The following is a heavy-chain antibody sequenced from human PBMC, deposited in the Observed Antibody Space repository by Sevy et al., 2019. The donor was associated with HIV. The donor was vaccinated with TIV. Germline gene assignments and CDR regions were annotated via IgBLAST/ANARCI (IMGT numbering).Heavy chain of an antibody. J-gene: IGHJ4*02. D-gene: IGHD6-13*01. V-gene: IGHV3-74*01. CDR3: ARGAAAGTFDY. CDR2: VNSDGSST. Sequence: GGSLRLSCAASGFTFSSYWMHWVRQAPGKGLVGVSRVNSDGSSTSYADSVKGRFTISRDKAKNTLYLQMNSLRAEDTAVYYCARGAAAGTFDYWGQGTLVTVSS. CDR1: GFTFSSYW.